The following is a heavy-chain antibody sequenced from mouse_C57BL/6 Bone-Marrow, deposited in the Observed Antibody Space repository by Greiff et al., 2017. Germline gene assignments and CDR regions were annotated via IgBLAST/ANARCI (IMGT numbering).Heavy chain of an antibody. CDR3: ARGSRQLRLRPYAMDY. J-gene: IGHJ4*01. CDR1: GYTFTGYW. Sequence: QVQLQQSGAELMKPGASVKLSCKATGYTFTGYWIEWVKQRPGHGLEWIGEILPGSGSTNYNEKFKGKATFTADTSSNTAYIQLSSLTTEDSAIYYCARGSRQLRLRPYAMDYWGQGTSVTVSS. V-gene: IGHV1-9*01. D-gene: IGHD3-2*02. CDR2: ILPGSGST.